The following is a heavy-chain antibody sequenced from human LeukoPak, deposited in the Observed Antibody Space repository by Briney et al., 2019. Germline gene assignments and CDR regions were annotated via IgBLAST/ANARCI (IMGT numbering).Heavy chain of an antibody. CDR2: IYPGDSDT. V-gene: IGHV5-51*01. CDR3: ARQRKRYCSGDCYPQH. Sequence: GESLKISCKGSGYTFTSYWIGWVRQMPGKGLEWMGIIYPGDSDTRYSPSFQGQVTISADKSINTAYLQWSSLKASDTAMYYCARQRKRYCSGDCYPQHWGQGTLVTVSS. D-gene: IGHD2-21*02. CDR1: GYTFTSYW. J-gene: IGHJ1*01.